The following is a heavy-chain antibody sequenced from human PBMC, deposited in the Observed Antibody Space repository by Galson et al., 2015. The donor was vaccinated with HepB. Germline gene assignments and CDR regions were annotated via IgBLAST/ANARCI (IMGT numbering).Heavy chain of an antibody. CDR3: ARDMCLYDYIWGSYRCKNFDY. CDR2: ISSSSSYI. J-gene: IGHJ4*02. D-gene: IGHD3-16*02. CDR1: GFTFSSYA. V-gene: IGHV3-21*01. Sequence: SLRLSCAASGFTFSSYAMHWVRQAPGKGLEWVSSISSSSSYIYYADSVKGRFTISRDNAKNSLYLQMNSLRAEDTAVYYCARDMCLYDYIWGSYRCKNFDYWGQGTLVTVSS.